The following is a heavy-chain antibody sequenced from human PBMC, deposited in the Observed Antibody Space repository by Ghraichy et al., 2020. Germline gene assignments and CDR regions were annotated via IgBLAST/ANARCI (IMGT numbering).Heavy chain of an antibody. Sequence: SETLSLTCTVSGGSISSYYWSWIRQPPGKGLEWIGYIYYSGSTNYNPSLKSRVTISVDTSKNQFSLKLSSVTVADTAVYYCARVDYVWGSYRSNWFDPWGQGTLVTVSS. D-gene: IGHD3-16*02. J-gene: IGHJ5*02. CDR2: IYYSGST. CDR3: ARVDYVWGSYRSNWFDP. CDR1: GGSISSYY. V-gene: IGHV4-59*01.